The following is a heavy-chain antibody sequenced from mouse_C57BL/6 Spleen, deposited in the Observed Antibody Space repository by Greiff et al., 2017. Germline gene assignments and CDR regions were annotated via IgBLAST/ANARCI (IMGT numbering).Heavy chain of an antibody. CDR2: IWSGGST. CDR1: GFSLTSYG. V-gene: IGHV2-2*01. Sequence: VKLMESGPGLVQPSQSLSITCTVSGFSLTSYGVHWVRQSPGKGLEWLGVIWSGGSTDYNAAFISRLSISKDNSKSQVFFKMNRLQADDTAIYYCARGVYYGSLDYWGQGTTLTVSS. CDR3: ARGVYYGSLDY. D-gene: IGHD1-1*01. J-gene: IGHJ2*01.